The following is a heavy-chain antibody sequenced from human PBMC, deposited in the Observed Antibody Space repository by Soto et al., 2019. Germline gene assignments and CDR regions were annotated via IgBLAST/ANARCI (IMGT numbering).Heavy chain of an antibody. CDR2: IKSDGSST. CDR1: GFTFSSCW. J-gene: IGHJ4*02. D-gene: IGHD5-12*01. Sequence: EGQLVESGGGLVQPGGSLRLSCAASGFTFSSCWMHWVRQPPGMGLVWVSRIKSDGSSTDYSDSGKGRITVSLDNAKTTLYLPMDSLRAEDTAVYYCAIGREYNGYADWNYWGQGTLVTVSS. V-gene: IGHV3-74*01. CDR3: AIGREYNGYADWNY.